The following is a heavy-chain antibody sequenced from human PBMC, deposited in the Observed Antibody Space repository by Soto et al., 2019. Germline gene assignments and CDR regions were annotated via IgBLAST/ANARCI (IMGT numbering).Heavy chain of an antibody. J-gene: IGHJ4*02. D-gene: IGHD4-17*01. CDR1: GGYVTDYY. CDR2: IFYSGNT. CDR3: ARDSGYGDPFDY. V-gene: IGHV4-59*02. Sequence: SETLSLTCTVSGGYVTDYYWNWIRQPPGKGLEWIGYIFYSGNTNYNPSLRSRVTISVDTSKNQFSLTLTSVTAADTAVYYCARDSGYGDPFDYWGQGTLVTVSS.